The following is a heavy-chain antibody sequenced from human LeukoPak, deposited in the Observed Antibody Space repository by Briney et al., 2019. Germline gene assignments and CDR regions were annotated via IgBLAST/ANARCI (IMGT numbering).Heavy chain of an antibody. J-gene: IGHJ5*02. CDR2: VYTGGKT. V-gene: IGHV4-61*02. D-gene: IGHD5-24*01. Sequence: SETLSLTCTVSGVFMSSDTYYWNWIRQPAGKGLEWIGRVYTGGKTNYNPSLKSRVTISVDRSKSQFSLNLKSVTAADTAVYYCATDGRDRWFDPWGQGIQVTVSS. CDR1: GVFMSSDTYY. CDR3: ATDGRDRWFDP.